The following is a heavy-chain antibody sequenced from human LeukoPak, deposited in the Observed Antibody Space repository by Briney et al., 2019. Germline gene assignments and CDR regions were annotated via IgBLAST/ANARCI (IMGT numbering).Heavy chain of an antibody. J-gene: IGHJ4*02. V-gene: IGHV1-24*01. CDR3: ATDYRDDEVFAFDY. Sequence: GASVKVSCKVSGYTLTELSMHWVRQAPGNGLEWMGGFDPEDGETIYAQKFQGRVTMTEDTSTDTAYMELSSLRSEDTAVYYCATDYRDDEVFAFDYWGQGTLVTVSS. CDR2: FDPEDGET. CDR1: GYTLTELS. D-gene: IGHD1-14*01.